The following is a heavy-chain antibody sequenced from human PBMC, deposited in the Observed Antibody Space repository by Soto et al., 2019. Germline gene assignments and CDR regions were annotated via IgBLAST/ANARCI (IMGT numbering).Heavy chain of an antibody. CDR2: VFHSGSV. D-gene: IGHD2-21*02. Sequence: QVQLQQSGPGLVKPSQTLSLTCTVSGGSISGDYYHWTWIRQSPGKGLEWIGYVFHSGSVLYNPSLKSRLNISVDTSKNQFSLRLSSVTAADTAGYFCAREDDGGDRDYYGLDVWAKGPRSPSP. J-gene: IGHJ6*02. CDR1: GGSISGDYYH. CDR3: AREDDGGDRDYYGLDV. V-gene: IGHV4-30-4*08.